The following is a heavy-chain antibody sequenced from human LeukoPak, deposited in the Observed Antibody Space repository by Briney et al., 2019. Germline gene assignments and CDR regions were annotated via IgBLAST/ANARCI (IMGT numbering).Heavy chain of an antibody. CDR3: ASRPGSFQWLFDY. V-gene: IGHV1-46*01. D-gene: IGHD5-12*01. CDR1: GYTFTSYY. Sequence: GASVKVSCKASGYTFTSYYMHWVRRAPGQGLEWMGIINPSGGSTSYAQKFQGRVTMTRDTSTSTVYMELSSLRSEDTAVDYCASRPGSFQWLFDYWAQGTLVTVAS. J-gene: IGHJ4*02. CDR2: INPSGGST.